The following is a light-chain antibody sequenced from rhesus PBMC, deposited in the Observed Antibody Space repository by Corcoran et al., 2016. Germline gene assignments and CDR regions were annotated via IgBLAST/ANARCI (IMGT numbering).Light chain of an antibody. V-gene: IGKV3S9*01. CDR2: GAS. CDR3: QQYSNWPRT. CDR1: QSVSSS. Sequence: EIVMTQSPATLSLSPGERTTLSCRARQSVSSSVAWYQQKPEQVPRLLIYGASSRAPGIPDRFSGSGSGTDFTLTISSLEPEDFAVYYWQQYSNWPRTFGQGTKVEIK. J-gene: IGKJ1*01.